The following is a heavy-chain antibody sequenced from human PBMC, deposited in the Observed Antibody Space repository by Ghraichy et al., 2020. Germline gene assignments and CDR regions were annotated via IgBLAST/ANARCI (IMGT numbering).Heavy chain of an antibody. CDR2: VRGDTDKT. CDR3: AREIGARGVYYLDN. Sequence: GGSLRLSCAASGFSFSNYVMSWVRQAPGKGLEWVSAVRGDTDKTFYADSVKGRFTTSRDNSKDTLFLQMNTLRAEDTAVYYCAREIGARGVYYLDNWGRGTLVTVSS. J-gene: IGHJ4*02. D-gene: IGHD2-8*02. CDR1: GFSFSNYV. V-gene: IGHV3-23*01.